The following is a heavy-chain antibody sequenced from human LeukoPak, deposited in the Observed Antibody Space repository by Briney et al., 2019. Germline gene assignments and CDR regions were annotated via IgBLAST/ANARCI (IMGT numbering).Heavy chain of an antibody. Sequence: LGESLKISCKGSGYSFTSYWIGWVRQMPGKGLEWMGIIYPGDSDTRYSPSFQGQVTISADKSISTAYLQWSSLKASDTAMYYCARQSDGSPPYYYYYMDVWGKGTTVTVSS. D-gene: IGHD5-24*01. CDR2: IYPGDSDT. J-gene: IGHJ6*03. V-gene: IGHV5-51*01. CDR1: GYSFTSYW. CDR3: ARQSDGSPPYYYYYMDV.